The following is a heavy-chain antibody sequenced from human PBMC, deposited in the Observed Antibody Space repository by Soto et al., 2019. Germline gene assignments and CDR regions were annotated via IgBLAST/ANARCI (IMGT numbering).Heavy chain of an antibody. CDR1: GYTFSGYY. J-gene: IGHJ6*02. CDR2: INPNSGGT. D-gene: IGHD6-13*01. Sequence: QVQLVQSGAEVEKPGASVKVSCTASGYTFSGYYIHWVRQAPGQGLEWMGWINPNSGGTKYAQRFQDRITVTRDTSITTAYMELRRLRSDDTAVYYCARAGVAAPRSGEYAMDVWGLGTTVTVSS. CDR3: ARAGVAAPRSGEYAMDV. V-gene: IGHV1-2*02.